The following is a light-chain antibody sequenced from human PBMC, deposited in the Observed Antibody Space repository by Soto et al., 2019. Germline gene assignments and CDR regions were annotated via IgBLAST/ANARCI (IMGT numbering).Light chain of an antibody. CDR2: DVR. V-gene: IGLV2-14*01. J-gene: IGLJ3*02. Sequence: QSVLAQPASVSGSPGQSITISCTGTSSDVGSYNHVSWYQHHPGKAPQLILYDVRDRPSGISNRFSGSKSGNTASLTISGLQAEDEAHYYCSSYTTTNTWVFGGGTKLTVL. CDR3: SSYTTTNTWV. CDR1: SSDVGSYNH.